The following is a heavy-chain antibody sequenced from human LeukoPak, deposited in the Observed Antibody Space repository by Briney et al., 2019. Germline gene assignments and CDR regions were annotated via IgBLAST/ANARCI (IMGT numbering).Heavy chain of an antibody. CDR3: ARHSRTYYDILTGDPGSYYFDY. J-gene: IGHJ4*02. CDR2: IYYSGST. Sequence: GSLRLSCAASGFTFSSYGMSWIRQPPGKGLEWIGYIYYSGSTNYNPSLKSRVTISVDTSKNQFSLKLSSVTAADTAVYYCARHSRTYYDILTGDPGSYYFDYWGQGTLVTVSS. V-gene: IGHV4-59*01. D-gene: IGHD3-9*01. CDR1: GFTFSSYG.